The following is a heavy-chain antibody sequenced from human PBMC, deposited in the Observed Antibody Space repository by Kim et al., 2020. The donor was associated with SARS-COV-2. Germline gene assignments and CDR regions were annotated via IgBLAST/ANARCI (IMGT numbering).Heavy chain of an antibody. D-gene: IGHD2-15*01. J-gene: IGHJ4*02. Sequence: ASVKVSCKASGYTFTSYAMNWVRQAPGQGLEWMGWINTNTGNPTYAQGFTGRFVFSLDTSVSTAYLQISNLKPEDTAVYYCARLVSVDGRYCSGGSCYLRPGDYWGQGTLVTVSS. CDR2: INTNTGNP. V-gene: IGHV7-4-1*02. CDR3: ARLVSVDGRYCSGGSCYLRPGDY. CDR1: GYTFTSYA.